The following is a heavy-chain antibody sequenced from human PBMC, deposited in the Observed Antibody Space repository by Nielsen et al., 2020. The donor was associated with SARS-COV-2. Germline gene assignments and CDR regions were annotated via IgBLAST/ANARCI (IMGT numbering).Heavy chain of an antibody. CDR3: ARDCSCGLESSPSYYFDY. CDR1: GGSISSYY. CDR2: IYYSGST. D-gene: IGHD3-10*02. J-gene: IGHJ4*02. V-gene: IGHV4-59*12. Sequence: SETLSLTCTVSGGSISSYYWSWIRQPPGKGLEWIGYIYYSGSTNYSPSLKTRVTISVDKSKNQFSLELRSVTAADTAVYYCARDCSCGLESSPSYYFDYWGQGTLVTVSS.